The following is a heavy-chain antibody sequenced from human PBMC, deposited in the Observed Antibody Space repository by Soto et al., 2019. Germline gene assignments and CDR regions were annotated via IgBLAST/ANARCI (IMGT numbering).Heavy chain of an antibody. CDR3: ARDGGDTFGGVIATS. CDR2: IYYSGST. D-gene: IGHD3-16*02. J-gene: IGHJ5*02. CDR1: GGSISSGGYY. V-gene: IGHV4-31*01. Sequence: QVQLQESGPGLVKPSQTLSLTCTVSGGSISSGGYYWSWIRQHPGKGLEWIGYIYYSGSTYYNPSLRSQITISVDTSKNQFSLKLSSVTAADTAVYYCARDGGDTFGGVIATSWGQGTLVTVSS.